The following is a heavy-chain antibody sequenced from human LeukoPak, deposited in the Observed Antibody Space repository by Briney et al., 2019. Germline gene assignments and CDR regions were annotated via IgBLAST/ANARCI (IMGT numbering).Heavy chain of an antibody. CDR1: GFTFSNYA. V-gene: IGHV3-23*01. J-gene: IGHJ4*02. Sequence: TGGSLRLSCAASGFTFSNYAINWVRQAPGKGLEWVSTISAGGGSTYYADSVKGRFTISRDNSKNKLYLQMHSLRAEDTAIYSSANPPIVTSFDYWGQGTLVTVSS. D-gene: IGHD4-11*01. CDR3: ANPPIVTSFDY. CDR2: ISAGGGST.